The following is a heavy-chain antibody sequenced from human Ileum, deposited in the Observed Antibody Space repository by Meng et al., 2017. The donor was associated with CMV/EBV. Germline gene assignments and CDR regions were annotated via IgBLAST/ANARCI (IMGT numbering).Heavy chain of an antibody. D-gene: IGHD4-17*01. CDR2: INADNGIT. CDR3: ARIENGAHFDS. CDR1: GYTFTNYA. Sequence: SYKASGYTFTNYAIQGRRQAPGQGLEWMGWINADNGITKDSQRVQSRVIFTRDTSASTGYMELNSLRSEDTAIYYWARIENGAHFDSWGQGTLVTVSS. V-gene: IGHV1-3*01. J-gene: IGHJ4*02.